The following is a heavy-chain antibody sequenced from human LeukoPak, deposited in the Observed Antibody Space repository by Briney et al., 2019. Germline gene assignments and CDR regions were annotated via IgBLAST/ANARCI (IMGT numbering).Heavy chain of an antibody. J-gene: IGHJ5*02. CDR1: GYTFIGNY. CDR3: ARYPFSSWYLWFDP. CDR2: INPNSGGT. Sequence: ASVKVSCKASGYTFIGNYMHWVRQAPGQGLEWMGWINPNSGGTNYAQKFQGRVTMTRDTSISTAYMELSRLRSDDTAVYYCARYPFSSWYLWFDPWGQGTLVTVSS. V-gene: IGHV1-2*02. D-gene: IGHD6-13*01.